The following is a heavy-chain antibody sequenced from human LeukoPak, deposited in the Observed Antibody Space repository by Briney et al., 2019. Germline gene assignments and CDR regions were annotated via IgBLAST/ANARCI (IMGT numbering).Heavy chain of an antibody. CDR2: IYCSGST. CDR3: ARDPYLTGKFDY. J-gene: IGHJ4*02. Sequence: KPSETLSLTCTVSGGSISSYYWSWIRQPPGKGLEWIGYIYCSGSTNYNPSLQSRVTISLDTSNNQFSLKVSSVTAADTAVYYCARDPYLTGKFDYWGQGTLITVSS. V-gene: IGHV4-59*01. D-gene: IGHD1-1*01. CDR1: GGSISSYY.